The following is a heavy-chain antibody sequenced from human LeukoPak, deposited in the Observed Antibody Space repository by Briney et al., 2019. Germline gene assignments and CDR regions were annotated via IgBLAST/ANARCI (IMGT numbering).Heavy chain of an antibody. V-gene: IGHV3-23*01. J-gene: IGHJ3*02. CDR2: ISVSGGST. CDR3: AKDWKDYGDFHTFDI. D-gene: IGHD4-17*01. CDR1: GFTFNKYA. Sequence: GGSLRLSCAASGFTFNKYAMNGFRQSPGKGLEGVGTISVSGGSTYYADSVKGRFTISRDNSKHILYLTMNSLKAEDTAVYYCAKDWKDYGDFHTFDIWGQGTVVTVSS.